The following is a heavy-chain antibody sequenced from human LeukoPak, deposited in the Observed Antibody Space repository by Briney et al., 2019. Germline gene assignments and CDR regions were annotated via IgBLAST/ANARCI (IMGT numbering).Heavy chain of an antibody. CDR2: IRYDGSNK. V-gene: IGHV3-30*02. Sequence: GGSLRLSCAASGFTFSSYGMHWVRQAPGKGLEWVAFIRYDGSNKYYADSVKGRFTISRDNSKNTLYLQMNSLRAEDTAVYYCAKDLSLEATVPFDPWGQGTLVTVSS. CDR3: AKDLSLEATVPFDP. D-gene: IGHD1-26*01. J-gene: IGHJ5*02. CDR1: GFTFSSYG.